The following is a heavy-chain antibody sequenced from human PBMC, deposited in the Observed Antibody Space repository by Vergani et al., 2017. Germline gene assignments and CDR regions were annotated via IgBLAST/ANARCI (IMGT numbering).Heavy chain of an antibody. CDR1: GYSFTSYW. CDR2: IDPRDAYT. CDR3: GRLGDGDIYYY. J-gene: IGHJ4*02. V-gene: IGHV5-10-1*01. D-gene: IGHD5-24*01. Sequence: EVQLVQSGAEVKKPGESLRISCKGSGYSFTSYWISWVRPMPWKGREWMGGIDPRDAYTNYSPSFQGHVTISADKSISTAYLQWSSLKASDTAMYYCGRLGDGDIYYYWGQGTLVTVSS.